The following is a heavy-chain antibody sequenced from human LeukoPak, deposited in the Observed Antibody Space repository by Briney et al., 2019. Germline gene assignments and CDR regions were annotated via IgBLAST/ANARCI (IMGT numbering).Heavy chain of an antibody. CDR1: DDSIRSSAYY. Sequence: SETLSLTCAVSDDSIRSSAYYWGWIRQPPGKGLEWIGSIYYSGSTYYNPSLKSRVSISLDTSKNQFSLKLNSVTAADTAVYYCAREPNWNYRNWFDPWGQGTLVTVSS. CDR3: AREPNWNYRNWFDP. D-gene: IGHD1-7*01. CDR2: IYYSGST. V-gene: IGHV4-39*07. J-gene: IGHJ5*02.